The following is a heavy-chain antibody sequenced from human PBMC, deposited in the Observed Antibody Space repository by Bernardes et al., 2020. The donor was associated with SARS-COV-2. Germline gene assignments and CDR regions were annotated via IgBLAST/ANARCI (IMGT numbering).Heavy chain of an antibody. V-gene: IGHV4-34*01. D-gene: IGHD3-22*01. CDR3: ARGRNIVNMVMVVIGFTVYLDY. CDR1: GDAFSGYY. CDR2: INQSGNT. J-gene: IGHJ4*02. Sequence: SETLSLTCAVHGDAFSGYYWCWIRKSPGQGLEWNGVINQSGNTSYNPSLTSRVTLSVATSKNQFDLTLRTLTAADTAVSYCARGRNIVNMVMVVIGFTVYLDYWGQGTLVTVSS.